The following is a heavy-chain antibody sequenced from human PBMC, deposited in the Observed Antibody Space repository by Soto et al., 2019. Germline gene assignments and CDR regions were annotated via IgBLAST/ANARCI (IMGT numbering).Heavy chain of an antibody. CDR1: GGSISSSSYY. J-gene: IGHJ4*02. CDR2: IYYSGST. CDR3: ARSNPLAPGSVVDYYDSSGYYSGFDY. D-gene: IGHD3-22*01. Sequence: QLQLQESGPGLVKPSETLSLTCTVSGGSISSSSYYWGWIRQPPGKGLEWIGSIYYSGSTYYNPCLKSRVTISVDTSKNQFSLKLSSVTAADTAVYYCARSNPLAPGSVVDYYDSSGYYSGFDYWGQGTLVTVSS. V-gene: IGHV4-39*01.